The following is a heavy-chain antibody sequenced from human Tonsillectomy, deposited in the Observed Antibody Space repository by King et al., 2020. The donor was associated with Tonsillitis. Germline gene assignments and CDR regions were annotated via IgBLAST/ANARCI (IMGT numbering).Heavy chain of an antibody. D-gene: IGHD2-15*01. CDR1: GFSLSNARMG. CDR2: IFSNDEK. J-gene: IGHJ6*02. V-gene: IGHV2-26*01. CDR3: ARINGILMTRIVGSLGDHYGRDV. Sequence: TLKESGPVLVKPTETLTLTCTVSGFSLSNARMGVSWIRQPPGKALEWLAHIFSNDEKSYSTSLKSRLTISKDTSKSQVVLTMTNMDPVDTAKYYCARINGILMTRIVGSLGDHYGRDVWGQGTTVTVSS.